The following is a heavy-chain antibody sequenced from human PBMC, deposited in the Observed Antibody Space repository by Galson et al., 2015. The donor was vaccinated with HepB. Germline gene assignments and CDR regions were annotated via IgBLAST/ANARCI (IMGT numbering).Heavy chain of an antibody. CDR1: GYTLTEFS. CDR3: ATSNYDFNSGLFDY. D-gene: IGHD3-3*01. J-gene: IGHJ4*02. V-gene: IGHV1-24*01. Sequence: SVKVSCKVSGYTLTEFSMHWVRQAPGGRLEWLGGFDPENSETIYAQKFRGSVTMTEDASTDTAYMQLSRLRSEDTAIYYCATSNYDFNSGLFDYWGQGTLVTVSS. CDR2: FDPENSET.